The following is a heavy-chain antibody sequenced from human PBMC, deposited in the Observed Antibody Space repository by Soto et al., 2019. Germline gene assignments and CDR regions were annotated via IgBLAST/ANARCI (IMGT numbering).Heavy chain of an antibody. D-gene: IGHD2-2*01. CDR2: IDIGGNT. J-gene: IGHJ4*02. CDR1: GFSVTNNY. Sequence: EVQVVEAGGGLVQPGGSLRLSCAASGFSVTNNYMNWVRQAPGKGLEWVSIIDIGGNTYYADSVKDRFTISRDNSRNPLYFHMDTLRSEDTDVYYGARGRGSTGYRGREHYFDYWGQGTLVTVSP. CDR3: ARGRGSTGYRGREHYFDY. V-gene: IGHV3-66*01.